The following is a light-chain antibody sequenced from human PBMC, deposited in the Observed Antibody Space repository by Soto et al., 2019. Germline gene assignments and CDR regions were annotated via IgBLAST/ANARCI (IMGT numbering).Light chain of an antibody. CDR1: QSVSSYY. CDR3: QQCGSSPWT. Sequence: EIVLTQSPGTLSLSPGERATLSCRASQSVSSYYLAWYQQKPGQAPRLLIYAASRRATGIPDQFSGGGSGTDFTLTISRLEPEDFAVYHCQQCGSSPWTFGQGTKVDIK. CDR2: AAS. V-gene: IGKV3-20*01. J-gene: IGKJ1*01.